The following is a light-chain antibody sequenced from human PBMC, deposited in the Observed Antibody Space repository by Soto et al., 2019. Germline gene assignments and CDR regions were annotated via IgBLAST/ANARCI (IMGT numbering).Light chain of an antibody. CDR1: QGISNY. CDR2: AAS. Sequence: DIQMTQSPSSLSASVGDRVTITCRASQGISNYFDWYQQKPGKVPKLLIYAASTLQSGVPSRFSGSGSGTDFTLTISSLQPEDVATYYWQEYNSAPLTVGPGTKVDIK. V-gene: IGKV1-27*01. CDR3: QEYNSAPLT. J-gene: IGKJ3*01.